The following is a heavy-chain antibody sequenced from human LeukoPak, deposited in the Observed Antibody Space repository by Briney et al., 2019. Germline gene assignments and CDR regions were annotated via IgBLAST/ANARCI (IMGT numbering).Heavy chain of an antibody. CDR2: IYHSGST. CDR1: GFTFDNYW. D-gene: IGHD6-13*01. J-gene: IGHJ4*02. Sequence: GSLRLSCAASGFTFDNYWMTWVRQPPGKGLEWIGEIYHSGSTNYNPSLKSRVTISVDKSKNQFSLKLSSVTAADTAVYYCARDSSSWQGFDYWGQGTLVTVSS. V-gene: IGHV4-4*02. CDR3: ARDSSSWQGFDY.